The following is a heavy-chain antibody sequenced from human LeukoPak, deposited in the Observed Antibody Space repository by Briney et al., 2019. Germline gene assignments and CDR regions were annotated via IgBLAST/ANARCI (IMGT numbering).Heavy chain of an antibody. D-gene: IGHD2-2*01. CDR2: IIPIFGTA. CDR1: GGTFSSYA. V-gene: IGHV1-69*13. Sequence: GASVKVSCKASGGTFSSYAISWVRQAPGQGLEWMGGIIPIFGTANYAQKFQGRVTITADESTSTAYMELSSLRSEDTAVYYCARDLSCSSTSCHELDYWGQGTLVTVSS. J-gene: IGHJ4*02. CDR3: ARDLSCSSTSCHELDY.